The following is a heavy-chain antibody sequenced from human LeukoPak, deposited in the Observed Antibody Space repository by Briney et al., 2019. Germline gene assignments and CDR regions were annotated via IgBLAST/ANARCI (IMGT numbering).Heavy chain of an antibody. CDR3: ARVGLRARPPNWFDP. V-gene: IGHV4-59*08. CDR2: IYYSGST. D-gene: IGHD1-26*01. J-gene: IGHJ5*02. Sequence: MSSETLSLTCTVSGGSISSYYWSWIRQPPGKGLEWIGYIYYSGSTNYNPSLKSRVTISVDTSKNQFSLKLSSVTAADTAVYYCARVGLRARPPNWFDPWGQGTLVTVSS. CDR1: GGSISSYY.